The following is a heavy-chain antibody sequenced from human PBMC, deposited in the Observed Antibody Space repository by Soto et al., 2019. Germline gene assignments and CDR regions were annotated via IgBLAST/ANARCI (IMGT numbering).Heavy chain of an antibody. CDR2: INHSGST. CDR3: ARGAGSGWDYYYYGMDV. V-gene: IGHV4-34*01. Sequence: QVQLQQWGAGLLKPSETLSLTCGVYGGSFSGYYWSWIRQPPGKGLEWIGEINHSGSTNYNPSLKGRVTILVETSKNQFSLKLSSVTAAETAVYYCARGAGSGWDYYYYGMDVWGQGTTVTVSS. CDR1: GGSFSGYY. D-gene: IGHD6-19*01. J-gene: IGHJ6*02.